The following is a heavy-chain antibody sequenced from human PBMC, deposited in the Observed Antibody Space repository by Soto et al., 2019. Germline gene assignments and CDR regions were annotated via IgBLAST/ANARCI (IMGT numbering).Heavy chain of an antibody. CDR3: ARAGLERASDAFDI. Sequence: GWIRQAPGKGLEWFSVIYSGGSTYYADSVKGRFTTSRDNSKNTLYLQMNSLRAEDTAVYYCARAGLERASDAFDIWGQGTMVTVSS. CDR2: IYSGGST. V-gene: IGHV3-53*01. J-gene: IGHJ3*02. D-gene: IGHD1-1*01.